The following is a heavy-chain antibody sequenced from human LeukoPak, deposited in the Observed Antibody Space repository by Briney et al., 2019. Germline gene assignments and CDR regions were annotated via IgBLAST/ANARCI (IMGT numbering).Heavy chain of an antibody. CDR1: GFTFSSYA. Sequence: GGSLRLSCAASGFTFSSYAMSWVRQAPGKGLEWVSAISGSGGSTYYADSVKGRFTISRDNSKNTLYLQMNSLRAEDTAVYYCALGRVYYDSSPDAFDIWGQGTMVTVSS. J-gene: IGHJ3*02. CDR2: ISGSGGST. V-gene: IGHV3-23*01. CDR3: ALGRVYYDSSPDAFDI. D-gene: IGHD3-22*01.